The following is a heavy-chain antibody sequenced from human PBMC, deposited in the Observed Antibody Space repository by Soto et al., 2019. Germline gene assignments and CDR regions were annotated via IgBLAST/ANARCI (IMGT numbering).Heavy chain of an antibody. V-gene: IGHV1-69*13. J-gene: IGHJ4*02. CDR1: GGTFSSYA. CDR2: IIPIFGTA. CDR3: ASAGEDYYDSSGYYYAY. D-gene: IGHD3-22*01. Sequence: SVKVSCKASGGTFSSYAISWVRQAPGQGLEWMGGIIPIFGTANYAQKFQGRVTITADESTSTAYMELSSLRSEDTAVYYCASAGEDYYDSSGYYYAYWGQGTLVTVSS.